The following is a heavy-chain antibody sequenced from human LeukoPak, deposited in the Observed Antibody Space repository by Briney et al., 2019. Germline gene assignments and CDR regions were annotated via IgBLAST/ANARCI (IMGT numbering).Heavy chain of an antibody. CDR3: ARDYCSGGSCPRDY. Sequence: ASVKVSCKASGYTFTGYYMHWVRQAPGQGLEWMGWINPNSGGTNYAQKFQGRVTMTRDTSISTAYMELSRLRSDDTAVYYCARDYCSGGSCPRDYWGQGTLVTVSS. CDR1: GYTFTGYY. CDR2: INPNSGGT. V-gene: IGHV1-2*02. D-gene: IGHD2-15*01. J-gene: IGHJ4*02.